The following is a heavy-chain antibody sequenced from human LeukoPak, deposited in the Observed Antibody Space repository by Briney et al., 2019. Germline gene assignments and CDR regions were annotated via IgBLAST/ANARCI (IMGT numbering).Heavy chain of an antibody. CDR3: ARDSVYYDSSGYSDY. D-gene: IGHD3-22*01. V-gene: IGHV1-18*01. CDR2: ISAYNGNT. Sequence: ASVKVSCKASGYTFTSYGISWVRQAPGQGPEWMGWISAYNGNTNYAQKLQGRVTMTTDTSTSTAYMELRSLRSDDTAVYYCARDSVYYDSSGYSDYWGQGTLVTVSS. CDR1: GYTFTSYG. J-gene: IGHJ4*02.